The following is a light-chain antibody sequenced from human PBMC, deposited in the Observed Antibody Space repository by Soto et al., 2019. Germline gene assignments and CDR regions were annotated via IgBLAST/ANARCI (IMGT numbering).Light chain of an antibody. CDR3: SSYTSRSTLVV. V-gene: IGLV2-14*01. CDR1: SSDVGAYNS. CDR2: EVS. Sequence: QSALTQPASVSGSPGQSITISCTGTSSDVGAYNSVSWYQQHPGKAPKLMIYEVSNRPSGVSNRFSGSKSGNTASLTISGRQAEDEADYYCSSYTSRSTLVVFGGGTKLTV. J-gene: IGLJ2*01.